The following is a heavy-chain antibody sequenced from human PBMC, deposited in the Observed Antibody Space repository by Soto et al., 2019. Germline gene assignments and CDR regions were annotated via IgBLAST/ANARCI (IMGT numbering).Heavy chain of an antibody. CDR2: IYNSGRY. CDR1: GGFI. CDR3: ARTLPNSQLFDS. Sequence: SETLSLTCTVSGGFIWGWIRQSPDKGLEWIGYIYNSGRYNYNPSLESRLTISIDTSKNQFSLRLASVTAADTAVYYCARTLPNSQLFDSWSQGPLVTVSS. V-gene: IGHV4-59*01. D-gene: IGHD1-1*01. J-gene: IGHJ4*02.